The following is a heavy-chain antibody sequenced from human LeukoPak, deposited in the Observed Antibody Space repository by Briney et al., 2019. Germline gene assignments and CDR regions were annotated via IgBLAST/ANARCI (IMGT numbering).Heavy chain of an antibody. Sequence: PGGSLRLSRAASGFTFSSYAMRWVRQAPGKGLEWVSAISPSSGTFYADSVKGRFTISRDNSKNTLYLQMNSLRAEDTAVYYCARCSGFRTHFDYWGQGTLVTVSS. CDR3: ARCSGFRTHFDY. V-gene: IGHV3-23*01. CDR1: GFTFSSYA. CDR2: ISPSSGT. J-gene: IGHJ4*02. D-gene: IGHD3-22*01.